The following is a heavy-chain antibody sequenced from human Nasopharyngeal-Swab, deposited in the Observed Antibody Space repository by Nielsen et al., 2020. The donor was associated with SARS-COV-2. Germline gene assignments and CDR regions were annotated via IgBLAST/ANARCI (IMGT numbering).Heavy chain of an antibody. Sequence: LRLSCAASGFTFDDYAMHWVRQAPGKGLEWVSGISWNSGSIGYADSVKGRFTISRDNAKNSLYLQMNSLRAEDTALYYCAKAPGWELLDYFDYWGQGTLVTVSS. CDR3: AKAPGWELLDYFDY. V-gene: IGHV3-9*01. D-gene: IGHD1-26*01. CDR1: GFTFDDYA. CDR2: ISWNSGSI. J-gene: IGHJ4*02.